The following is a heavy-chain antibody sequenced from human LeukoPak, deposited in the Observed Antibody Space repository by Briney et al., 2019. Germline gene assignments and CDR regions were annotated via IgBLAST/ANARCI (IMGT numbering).Heavy chain of an antibody. CDR1: GDTFSSYA. Sequence: SVKVSCKASGDTFSSYAISWVRQAPGQGLEWLGGIIPIFGTANYAQKFQGRVTITADESTSTAYMELSSLRSEDTAVYYCARAGYYDSSGYYPRFDYWGQGTLVTVSS. V-gene: IGHV1-69*13. D-gene: IGHD3-22*01. J-gene: IGHJ4*02. CDR2: IIPIFGTA. CDR3: ARAGYYDSSGYYPRFDY.